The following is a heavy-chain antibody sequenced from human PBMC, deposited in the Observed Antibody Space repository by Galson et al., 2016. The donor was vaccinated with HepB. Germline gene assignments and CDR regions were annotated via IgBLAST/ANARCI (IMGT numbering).Heavy chain of an antibody. Sequence: SLRLSCAASGFTFSSYAMHWVRQRQAPGKGLEWVAVIWYDRGKEYYTESVKGRFTISRDNSKNTLYLEMNTLRVEDTAVYFCARGSSSRSIYYYYYHTMDVWGQGTTVTVSS. V-gene: IGHV3-33*08. CDR1: GFTFSSYA. D-gene: IGHD6-6*01. J-gene: IGHJ6*02. CDR2: IWYDRGKE. CDR3: ARGSSSRSIYYYYYHTMDV.